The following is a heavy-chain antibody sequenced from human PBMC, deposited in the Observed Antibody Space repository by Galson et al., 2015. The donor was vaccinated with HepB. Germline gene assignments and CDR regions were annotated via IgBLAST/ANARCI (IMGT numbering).Heavy chain of an antibody. D-gene: IGHD5-24*01. Sequence: SLRLSCEASGFSVSSKYMSWVRQAPGKGLEWVSIIYSGGSTYYADSVKGRFTISRDSSKNTVYLQINSMRAEDTAVYYCAGDGNNYAHFYYCGQGTLVAVSS. CDR3: AGDGNNYAHFYY. CDR2: IYSGGST. J-gene: IGHJ4*02. CDR1: GFSVSSKY. V-gene: IGHV3-53*01.